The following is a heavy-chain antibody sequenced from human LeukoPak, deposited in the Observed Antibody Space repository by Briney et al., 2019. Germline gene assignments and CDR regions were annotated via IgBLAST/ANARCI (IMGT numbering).Heavy chain of an antibody. Sequence: GGSLRLSCAASGFTFSSYAMSWVRQAPGKGLEGVSGISGSGDRAYHADSVKGRFTISRDNAKNTLYLQMHSLRAEDTAVYYCARFHGSGFYLDYWGQGTLVTVSS. V-gene: IGHV3-23*01. J-gene: IGHJ4*02. CDR2: ISGSGDRA. D-gene: IGHD3-10*01. CDR3: ARFHGSGFYLDY. CDR1: GFTFSSYA.